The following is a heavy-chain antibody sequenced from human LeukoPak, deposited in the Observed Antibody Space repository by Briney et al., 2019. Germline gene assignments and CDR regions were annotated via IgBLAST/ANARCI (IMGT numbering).Heavy chain of an antibody. Sequence: GGSLRLSCVGSGFTFGDHAMHWVRQAPGRGLEWIAGISFNGGAIGYADSVKGRFTTSRDNANQSLYLQMNSLRVEDTALYLCAKDQGLRKYYYYYYMDVWGRGTTVIVS. D-gene: IGHD2-21*02. CDR3: AKDQGLRKYYYYYYMDV. V-gene: IGHV3-9*01. CDR2: ISFNGGAI. CDR1: GFTFGDHA. J-gene: IGHJ6*03.